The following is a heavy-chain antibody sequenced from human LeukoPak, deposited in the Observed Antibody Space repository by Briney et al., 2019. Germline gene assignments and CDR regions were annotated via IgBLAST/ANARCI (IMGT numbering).Heavy chain of an antibody. D-gene: IGHD3-9*01. J-gene: IGHJ4*02. CDR1: GFTFSSYT. V-gene: IGHV3-21*01. Sequence: GGSLRLSCAASGFTFSSYTMNWVRQAPGKGLEWVLSISRSSSYIYYADSVKGRFTISRDNAKNSLYLQMNSLRAEDTAVYYCARVEDYDILTGFDYWGQGTLVTVSS. CDR2: ISRSSSYI. CDR3: ARVEDYDILTGFDY.